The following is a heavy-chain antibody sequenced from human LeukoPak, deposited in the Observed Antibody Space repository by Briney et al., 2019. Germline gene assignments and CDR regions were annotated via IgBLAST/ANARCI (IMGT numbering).Heavy chain of an antibody. CDR1: GYTLTEFS. J-gene: IGHJ6*03. Sequence: ASVKVSCKVSGYTLTEFSIHWVRQAPGKGLEWMGGFDPEDGETIFAQKLQGRVTMTTDTSTSTAYMELRSLRSDDTAVYYCARVHDYDSSDYYYYYMDVWGKGTTVTISS. V-gene: IGHV1-24*01. D-gene: IGHD3-22*01. CDR2: FDPEDGET. CDR3: ARVHDYDSSDYYYYYMDV.